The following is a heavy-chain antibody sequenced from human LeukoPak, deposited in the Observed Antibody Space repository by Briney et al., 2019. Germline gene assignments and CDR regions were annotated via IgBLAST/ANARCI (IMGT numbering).Heavy chain of an antibody. CDR2: INPSGGST. J-gene: IGHJ3*02. CDR3: ARDYGGGMATKSFDAFDI. V-gene: IGHV1-46*01. Sequence: ASVKVSCKASGYTFTSYYMHWVPQAPGQGLEWMGIINPSGGSTSYAQKFQGRVTMTRDTSTSTVYMELSSLRSEDTAVYYCARDYGGGMATKSFDAFDIWGQGTMVTVSS. D-gene: IGHD5-24*01. CDR1: GYTFTSYY.